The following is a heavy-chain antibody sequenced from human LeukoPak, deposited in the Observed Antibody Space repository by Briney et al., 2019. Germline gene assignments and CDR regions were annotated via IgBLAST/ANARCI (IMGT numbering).Heavy chain of an antibody. CDR3: ASGRRIVGATQFDY. J-gene: IGHJ4*02. CDR2: IYHSGST. V-gene: IGHV4-30-2*01. D-gene: IGHD1-26*01. Sequence: SETLSLTCAVSGGSISSGGYSWSWIRQPPGKGLEWIYYIYHSGSTYYNPSLKSRVTISVDRSKNQFSLKLSSETAADTAVYYCASGRRIVGATQFDYWGQGILVTVSS. CDR1: GGSISSGGYS.